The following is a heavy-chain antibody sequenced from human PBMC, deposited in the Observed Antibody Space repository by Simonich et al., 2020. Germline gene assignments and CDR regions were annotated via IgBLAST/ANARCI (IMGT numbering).Heavy chain of an antibody. CDR3: ARHAGFAFDI. J-gene: IGHJ3*02. Sequence: QLQLQESGPGLVKPSETLSLTCTVSVGSISSSSYYWGWIRQPPGKGLEWIGSIYYSEITYYTTSLKSRVTISVDTSKNQFSLKLSSVTAADTAVYYCARHAGFAFDIWGQGTMVTVSS. CDR2: IYYSEIT. V-gene: IGHV4-39*01. CDR1: VGSISSSSYY. D-gene: IGHD6-13*01.